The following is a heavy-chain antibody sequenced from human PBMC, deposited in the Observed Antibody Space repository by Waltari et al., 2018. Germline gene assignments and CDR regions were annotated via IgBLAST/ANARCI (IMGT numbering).Heavy chain of an antibody. Sequence: EVQLLESGGGLVQPGGSLRLSCEASGFIFSSYAMNWVRQAAGKGLEWLAAISISGSDTFYAASVKGRFTISRDNSKNMLYLQANSLSIEDSAVYYCAKDGHSSSWYDIDYWGQGTLVTVSS. CDR1: GFIFSSYA. V-gene: IGHV3-23*01. CDR2: ISISGSDT. CDR3: AKDGHSSSWYDIDY. J-gene: IGHJ4*02. D-gene: IGHD6-13*01.